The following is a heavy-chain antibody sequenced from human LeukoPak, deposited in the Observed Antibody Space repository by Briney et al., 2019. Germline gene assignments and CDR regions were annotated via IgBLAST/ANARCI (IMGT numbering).Heavy chain of an antibody. CDR3: AHSSGYYYFY. CDR1: GGSISSSSYY. CDR2: IYYSGST. Sequence: SETLSLTCTVSGGSISSSSYYWGSIRQPPGKGLEWIGSIYYSGSTYYNPSLKSRVTISVDTSKNQFSLKLSSVTAADTAVYYCAHSSGYYYFYWGQGTLVTVSS. J-gene: IGHJ4*02. V-gene: IGHV4-39*01. D-gene: IGHD3-22*01.